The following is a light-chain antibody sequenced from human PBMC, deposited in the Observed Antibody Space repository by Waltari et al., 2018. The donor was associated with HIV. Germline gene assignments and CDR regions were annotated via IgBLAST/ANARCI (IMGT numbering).Light chain of an antibody. V-gene: IGKV1-27*01. CDR3: QKFNSAPLT. CDR1: QAINNY. CDR2: AAS. Sequence: SSLSAFIGDTVTITCRASQAINNYLAWYQHRPGEAPHLLIYAASTLQSGVPSRFSGSGSGTDFTLTITNLQPEDVGTYYCQKFNSAPLTFGGGTKVEIK. J-gene: IGKJ4*01.